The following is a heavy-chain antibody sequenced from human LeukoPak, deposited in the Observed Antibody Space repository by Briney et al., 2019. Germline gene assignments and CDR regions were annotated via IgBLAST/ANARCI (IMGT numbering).Heavy chain of an antibody. Sequence: PSETLSLTCTVSGGSISSTTYFWGWIRQPPGKGLEWIGSIYYSGSPYYNPSLKSRVTISVDTSKNQLSLRLSSVTAADTAVYYCARTYCRGGSCHFDYWGQGTLVTVSS. J-gene: IGHJ4*02. CDR2: IYYSGSP. CDR3: ARTYCRGGSCHFDY. V-gene: IGHV4-39*01. D-gene: IGHD2-15*01. CDR1: GGSISSTTYF.